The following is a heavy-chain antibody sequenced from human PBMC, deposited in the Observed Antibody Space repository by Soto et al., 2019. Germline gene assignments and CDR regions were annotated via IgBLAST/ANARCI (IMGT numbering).Heavy chain of an antibody. Sequence: ASAKVSCTASGYTFTSYGISWVRQAPGQGLEWMGWISAYNGNTNYAQKLQGRVTMTTDTSTSTAYMELRSLRSDDTAVYYCAKAVYSYGATFDYWGQGTLVTVSS. J-gene: IGHJ4*02. CDR3: AKAVYSYGATFDY. V-gene: IGHV1-18*01. CDR1: GYTFTSYG. D-gene: IGHD5-18*01. CDR2: ISAYNGNT.